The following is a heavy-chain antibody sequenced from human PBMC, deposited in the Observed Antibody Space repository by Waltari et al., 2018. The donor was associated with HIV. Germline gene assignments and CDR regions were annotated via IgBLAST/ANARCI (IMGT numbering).Heavy chain of an antibody. J-gene: IGHJ4*02. CDR2: IYHSGST. Sequence: QVQLQESGPGLVKPSETLSLTCTVSGYSISSGYYWGWIRQPPGKGLEWIGSIYHSGSTYYNPSLKSRVTISVDTSKNQFSLKLSSVTAADTAVYYCAREFYDSSGYYHAFGYWGQGTLVTVSS. CDR3: AREFYDSSGYYHAFGY. V-gene: IGHV4-38-2*02. D-gene: IGHD3-22*01. CDR1: GYSISSGYY.